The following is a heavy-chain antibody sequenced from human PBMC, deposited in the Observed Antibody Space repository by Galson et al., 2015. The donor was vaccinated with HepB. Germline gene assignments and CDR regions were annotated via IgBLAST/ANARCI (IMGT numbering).Heavy chain of an antibody. CDR2: IRYDGSNK. CDR3: AKDLGIFIGAIDY. Sequence: SLRLSCAASGFTFSSYGMHWVRQALGKGLEWVAFIRYDGSNKYYADSVKGRFTISRDNSKNTLYLQMNSLRAEDTAVYYCAKDLGIFIGAIDYWGQGTLVTVSS. D-gene: IGHD3-16*01. CDR1: GFTFSSYG. J-gene: IGHJ4*02. V-gene: IGHV3-30*02.